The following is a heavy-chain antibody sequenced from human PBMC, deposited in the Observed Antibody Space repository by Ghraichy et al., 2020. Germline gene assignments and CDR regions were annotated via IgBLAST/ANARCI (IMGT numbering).Heavy chain of an antibody. CDR3: AREGWYSSSWYYFAGGGSYYFDY. CDR1: GFTFSSYW. Sequence: GGSLRLSCAASGFTFSSYWMSWVRQAPGKGLEWVANIKQDGSEKYYVDSVKGRFTISRDNAKNSLYLQMNSLRAEDTAVYYCAREGWYSSSWYYFAGGGSYYFDYWGQGTLVTVSS. D-gene: IGHD6-13*01. V-gene: IGHV3-7*05. CDR2: IKQDGSEK. J-gene: IGHJ4*02.